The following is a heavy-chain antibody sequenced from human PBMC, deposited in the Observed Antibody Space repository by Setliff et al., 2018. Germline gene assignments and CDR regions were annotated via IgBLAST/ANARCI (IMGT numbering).Heavy chain of an antibody. CDR1: GFTFSSYE. V-gene: IGHV3-48*03. D-gene: IGHD3-16*02. CDR3: ARLYQEPLGLSTYYYYYGMDV. Sequence: LRLSCAASGFTFSSYEMNWVRQAPGKGLEWVSYISSSGSTIYYADSVKGRFTISRDNAKNSLYLQMNSLRAEDTAVYYCARLYQEPLGLSTYYYYYGMDVWCQGTTVTVSS. CDR2: ISSSGSTI. J-gene: IGHJ6*02.